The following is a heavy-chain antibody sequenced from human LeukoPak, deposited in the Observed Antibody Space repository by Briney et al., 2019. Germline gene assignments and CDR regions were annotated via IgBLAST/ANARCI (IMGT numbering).Heavy chain of an antibody. CDR3: ARAGSGWYRGDFDN. CDR2: MNTNSGNT. D-gene: IGHD6-19*01. Sequence: ASVKVSCKASGYTFTSYDINWVRQATGQGLEWMGWMNTNSGNTGYAQKFHARVTMTRNTSISTAYMELSSLRSEDTAVYYCARAGSGWYRGDFDNWGQGTLVTVSS. J-gene: IGHJ4*02. CDR1: GYTFTSYD. V-gene: IGHV1-8*01.